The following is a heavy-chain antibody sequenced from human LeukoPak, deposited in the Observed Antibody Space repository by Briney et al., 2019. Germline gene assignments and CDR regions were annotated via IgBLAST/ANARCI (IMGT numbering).Heavy chain of an antibody. D-gene: IGHD2-2*01. V-gene: IGHV1-8*01. CDR2: MNPNSGNT. CDR3: ARDFPRSTSCLGY. CDR1: GYTFTRYD. J-gene: IGHJ4*02. Sequence: GSVKVSCKASGYTFTRYDMNGVRQATGQGRDWMGWMNPNSGNTGYAQKFQGRVTMTRNTSISTAYMELRSLRSEDTAVYYCARDFPRSTSCLGYWGQGTLVTVSS.